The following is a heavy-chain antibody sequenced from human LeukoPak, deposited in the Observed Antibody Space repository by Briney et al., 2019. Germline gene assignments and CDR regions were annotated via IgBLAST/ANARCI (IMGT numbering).Heavy chain of an antibody. D-gene: IGHD2-15*01. CDR2: ISSSGSTI. Sequence: GGSLRLSCAASGFTFSSYEMNWVRQAPGKGLEWVSYISSSGSTIYYADSVKGRFTISRDNAKNSLYLQMNSLRAEDTAVYYCARVDGYCSGGSCYGVDYWGQGTLVTVSS. CDR1: GFTFSSYE. CDR3: ARVDGYCSGGSCYGVDY. V-gene: IGHV3-48*03. J-gene: IGHJ4*02.